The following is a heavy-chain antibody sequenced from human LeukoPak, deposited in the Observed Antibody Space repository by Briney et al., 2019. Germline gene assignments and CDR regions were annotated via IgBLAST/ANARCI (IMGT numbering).Heavy chain of an antibody. J-gene: IGHJ4*02. Sequence: AGGSLRLSXAASGFTVSSNYMSWVRQAPGKGLEWVSVIYSGGSTYYADSVKGRFTISRDNSKNTLYLQMNSLRAEDTAVYYCATGGHYYDSSGIDYWGQGTLVTVSS. CDR3: ATGGHYYDSSGIDY. V-gene: IGHV3-53*01. CDR2: IYSGGST. D-gene: IGHD3-22*01. CDR1: GFTVSSNY.